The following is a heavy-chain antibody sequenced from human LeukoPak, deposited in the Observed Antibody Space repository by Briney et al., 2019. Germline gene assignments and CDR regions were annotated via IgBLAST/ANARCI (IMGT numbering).Heavy chain of an antibody. D-gene: IGHD3-3*01. J-gene: IGHJ4*02. V-gene: IGHV3-30-3*01. CDR1: GFTFSSYA. CDR2: ISYDGSNK. CDR3: AKDTIPGENFWSGPIPYYFDY. Sequence: GGSLRLSCAASGFTFSSYAMHWVRQAPGKGLEWEAVISYDGSNKYYEDSVKGRFTISRDNSKNPLYLQLTSLRAEDTAVYYCAKDTIPGENFWSGPIPYYFDYWGQGTLVTVSS.